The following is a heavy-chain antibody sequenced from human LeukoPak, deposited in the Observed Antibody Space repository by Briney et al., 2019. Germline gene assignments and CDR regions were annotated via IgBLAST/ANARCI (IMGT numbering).Heavy chain of an antibody. D-gene: IGHD2/OR15-2a*01. CDR1: GFTFSSYW. CDR2: VDVHGQGT. J-gene: IGHJ5*02. V-gene: IGHV3-74*01. CDR3: ARSNYDSTTFYYHLDL. Sequence: GGSLRLSCAASGFTFSSYWMHWVRQAPGKGPVWVSRVDVHGQGTAYADSVKGRFTISRDNAKNTLSLQMNSLSAEDTAVYYCARSNYDSTTFYYHLDLWGQGTLVTVSS.